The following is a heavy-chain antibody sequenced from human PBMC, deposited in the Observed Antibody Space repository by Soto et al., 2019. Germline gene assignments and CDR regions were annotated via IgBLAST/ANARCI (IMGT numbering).Heavy chain of an antibody. J-gene: IGHJ4*02. CDR1: GFTFSSYG. CDR3: ARVHGGYSSGWYDDS. CDR2: IWYDGSNK. Sequence: QVQLVESGGGVVQPGRSLRLSCAASGFTFSSYGMHWVRQAPGKGLEWVAVIWYDGSNKYYADSVKGRFTISRDNSKNTLYLQMNSLRAEDTAVYYCARVHGGYSSGWYDDSWGQGTLVTVSS. V-gene: IGHV3-33*01. D-gene: IGHD6-19*01.